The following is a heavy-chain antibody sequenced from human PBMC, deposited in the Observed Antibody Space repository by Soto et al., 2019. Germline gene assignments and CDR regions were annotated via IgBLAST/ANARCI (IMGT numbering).Heavy chain of an antibody. CDR1: GFTLSDYD. J-gene: IGHJ6*02. D-gene: IGHD6-19*01. Sequence: PGGSLRLSCAGSGFTLSDYDMGWFRQAPGKGLEWVSYTSSSGNTIYYVDSVKGRFTMSRDNAKNSLYLQMDSRSVEDTAAYYCARVPLVIALDHARYSRMDVWGLGPTVA. V-gene: IGHV3-11*01. CDR3: ARVPLVIALDHARYSRMDV. CDR2: TSSSGNTI.